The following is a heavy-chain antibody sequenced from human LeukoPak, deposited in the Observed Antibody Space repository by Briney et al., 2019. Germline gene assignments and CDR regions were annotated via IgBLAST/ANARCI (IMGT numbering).Heavy chain of an antibody. CDR2: SRNKANSYAT. Sequence: PGGSLRLSCAASGFTFSSSEMNWVRQTPGKGLEWVGRSRNKANSYATEYAPSVKGRFTISRDASKNSLYLQFNCLRTEDTAVYYCARDDGGSYDYWGQGTLVIVSS. CDR1: GFTFSSSE. V-gene: IGHV3-72*01. CDR3: ARDDGGSYDY. D-gene: IGHD3-16*01. J-gene: IGHJ4*02.